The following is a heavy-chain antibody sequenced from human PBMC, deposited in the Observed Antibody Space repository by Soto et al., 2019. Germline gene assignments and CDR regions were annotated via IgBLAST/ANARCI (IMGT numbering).Heavy chain of an antibody. V-gene: IGHV1-3*01. CDR2: INGGTGQT. CDR3: ARGKGMEENYYYYGLDI. CDR1: GYTFTTHA. J-gene: IGHJ6*02. D-gene: IGHD1-1*01. Sequence: ASVKVSCKASGYTFTTHAMHWVRQAPGQSLEWMGWINGGTGQTKHSQRFQGRVNITRDTSASTAYMELSSLRSEDTAVYYCARGKGMEENYYYYGLDIWGQGTTVTRSS.